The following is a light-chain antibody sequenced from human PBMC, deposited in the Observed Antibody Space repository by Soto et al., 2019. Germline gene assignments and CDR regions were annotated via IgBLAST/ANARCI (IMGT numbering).Light chain of an antibody. Sequence: QSVLTQPPSASGSPGQSVTISCTGTSSDVGGYNYVSWYQQHPGRAPKLMIYEVSKRPSGVPDRFSGFRSGNTASLTVSGLQAEDEADYYCSSYAGYNNFVFGTGTKVTVL. CDR1: SSDVGGYNY. CDR3: SSYAGYNNFV. J-gene: IGLJ1*01. V-gene: IGLV2-8*01. CDR2: EVS.